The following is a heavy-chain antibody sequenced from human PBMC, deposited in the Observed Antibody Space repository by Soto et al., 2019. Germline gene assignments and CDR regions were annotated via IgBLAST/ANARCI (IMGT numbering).Heavy chain of an antibody. V-gene: IGHV3-33*01. CDR2: IWYDGSNK. CDR3: ARDLSDGDYSEVDY. CDR1: GFTFSSYG. Sequence: GGSLRLSCAASGFTFSSYGMHWVRQAPGKGLEWVAVIWYDGSNKYYADSVKGRFTISRDNSKNTLYLQMNSLRAEDTAVYYCARDLSDGDYSEVDYWGQGTLVTVSS. J-gene: IGHJ4*02. D-gene: IGHD4-17*01.